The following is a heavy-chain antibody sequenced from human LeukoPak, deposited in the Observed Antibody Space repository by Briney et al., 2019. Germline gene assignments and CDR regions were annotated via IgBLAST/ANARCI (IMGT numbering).Heavy chain of an antibody. CDR1: GGSISSSSYY. J-gene: IGHJ4*02. V-gene: IGHV4-39*07. D-gene: IGHD3-10*01. CDR2: IYYSGST. Sequence: PSETLSLTCTVSGGSISSSSYYWGWIRQPPGKGLEWIGSIYYSGSTYNNPSPKSRVTISVDTSKNQFSLKLSSVTAADTAVYYCARIFNNGSGMPDYWGQGTLVTVSS. CDR3: ARIFNNGSGMPDY.